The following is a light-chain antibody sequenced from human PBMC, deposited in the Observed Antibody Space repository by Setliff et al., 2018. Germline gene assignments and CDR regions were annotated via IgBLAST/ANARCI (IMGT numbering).Light chain of an antibody. Sequence: QSVLTQPASVSGSPGQSITISCTGTSSDVGSYNLVSWYQQHPGKAPKLMIYEANKRPSGVSNRFSGSKSGNTASLTISGLQAEDEADYYCCSYAGSPYVFGTGTRSPS. CDR2: EAN. J-gene: IGLJ1*01. CDR3: CSYAGSPYV. CDR1: SSDVGSYNL. V-gene: IGLV2-23*01.